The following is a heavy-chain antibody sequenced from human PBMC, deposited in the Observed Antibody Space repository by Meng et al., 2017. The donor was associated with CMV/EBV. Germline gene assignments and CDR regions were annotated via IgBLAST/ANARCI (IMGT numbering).Heavy chain of an antibody. J-gene: IGHJ4*02. CDR3: ASGTAMELGFDY. D-gene: IGHD5-18*01. V-gene: IGHV3-53*01. CDR2: IYSGGST. CDR1: GFTVSSNY. Sequence: GGSLRLSCAASGFTVSSNYMSWVRQAPGKGLEWVSVIYSGGSTYYADSVKGRFTISRDNSKNTLYLQMNSLGAEDTAVYYCASGTAMELGFDYWGQGTLVTVSS.